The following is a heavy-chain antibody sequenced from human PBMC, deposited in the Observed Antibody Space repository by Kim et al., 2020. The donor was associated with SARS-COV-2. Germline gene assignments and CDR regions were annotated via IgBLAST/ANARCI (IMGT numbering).Heavy chain of an antibody. D-gene: IGHD4-17*01. V-gene: IGHV1-69*13. CDR3: ARSYCDFGISSFDS. Sequence: SVKVSCKASGGTFSNYAVSWVRQAPGQGLEWMGGIIPLFGTTTSAQKFQGRVSFTADESTSIVYMDLSSLKSEDTAVYYCARSYCDFGISSFDSWGQGSLVIVSS. CDR1: GGTFSNYA. CDR2: IIPLFGTT. J-gene: IGHJ4*01.